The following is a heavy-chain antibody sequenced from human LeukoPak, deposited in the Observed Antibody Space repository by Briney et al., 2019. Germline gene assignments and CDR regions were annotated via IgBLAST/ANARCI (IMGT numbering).Heavy chain of an antibody. J-gene: IGHJ6*02. CDR3: ARDGPSTLDGMDV. CDR2: IYYSGST. V-gene: IGHV4-31*03. CDR1: GGSISSGGYY. Sequence: TLSXTCXVXGGSISSGGYYWSWIRQHPGKGLEWIGYIYYSGSTYYNPSLKSRVTISVDTSKNQFSLKLSSVTAADTAVYYCARDGPSTLDGMDVWGQGTTVTVSS.